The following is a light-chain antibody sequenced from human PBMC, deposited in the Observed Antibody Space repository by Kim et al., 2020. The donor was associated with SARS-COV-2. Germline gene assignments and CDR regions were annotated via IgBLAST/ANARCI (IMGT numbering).Light chain of an antibody. V-gene: IGKV1-16*01. J-gene: IGKJ3*01. Sequence: VGHMVTVPCRASQGMNNYLAWFQQKSGKASKSLIYNAVKLHSRVPSRFSGSSSRTPSTLALSLLPHEVSATYYCQHYPTPPFAFGHGTKVDIK. CDR3: QHYPTPPFA. CDR1: QGMNNY. CDR2: NAV.